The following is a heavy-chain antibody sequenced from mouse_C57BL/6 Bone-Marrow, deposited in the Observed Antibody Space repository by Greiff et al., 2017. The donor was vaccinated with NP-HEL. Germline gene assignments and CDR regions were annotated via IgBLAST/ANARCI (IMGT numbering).Heavy chain of an antibody. V-gene: IGHV3-6*01. CDR3: ARAYYSNYEGYFDV. J-gene: IGHJ1*03. CDR1: GYSITSGYS. D-gene: IGHD2-5*01. Sequence: EVQLQESGPGLVKPSQSLSLTCSVTGYSITSGYSWNWIRQFPGNKLEWLGYISYDGSNNYNPSLKNRISITRDTSKNQFFLKLNSLTTEDTATYYCARAYYSNYEGYFDVWGTGTTVTVSS. CDR2: ISYDGSN.